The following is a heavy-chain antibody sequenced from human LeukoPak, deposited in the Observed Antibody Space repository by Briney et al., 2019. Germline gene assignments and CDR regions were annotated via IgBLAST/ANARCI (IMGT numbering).Heavy chain of an antibody. CDR2: INPDSGDT. CDR3: ARVQYYNILTGAFHS. V-gene: IGHV1-2*02. CDR1: GYIFTGYY. D-gene: IGHD3-9*01. J-gene: IGHJ4*02. Sequence: ASVKVSCKASGYIFTGYYLHLVRQAPGQGLEWMGWINPDSGDTNFAEKVQGRGSMTRDTSISTAYLELSGLRSDDTAYFYCARVQYYNILTGAFHSWGQGTLVTVSS.